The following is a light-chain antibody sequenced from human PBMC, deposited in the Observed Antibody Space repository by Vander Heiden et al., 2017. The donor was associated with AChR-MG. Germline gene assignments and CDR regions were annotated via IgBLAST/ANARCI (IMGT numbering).Light chain of an antibody. Sequence: DIQVTQSPSSLSASVGDRITITCRASQSISSYLNWYQQKPGKAPRLLIYAASRLQSGVPSRFSGSGSGTDFTLTISSLQPEDFATYYCQQRDSTLWTFGQGTKVEIK. CDR3: QQRDSTLWT. V-gene: IGKV1-39*01. CDR2: AAS. CDR1: QSISSY. J-gene: IGKJ1*01.